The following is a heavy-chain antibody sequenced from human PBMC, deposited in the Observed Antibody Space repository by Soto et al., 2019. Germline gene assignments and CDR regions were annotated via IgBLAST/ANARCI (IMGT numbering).Heavy chain of an antibody. D-gene: IGHD3-3*01. Sequence: GGSLRLSCAASGFTFDDYAMHWVRQAPGKGLEWVSGISWNSGSMGYADSVKGRFTISRDNAKNSLYLQMNSLRAEDTALYYCAKDSAFGVVRRYAFDIWGQGTMVTVSS. V-gene: IGHV3-9*01. CDR3: AKDSAFGVVRRYAFDI. CDR2: ISWNSGSM. J-gene: IGHJ3*02. CDR1: GFTFDDYA.